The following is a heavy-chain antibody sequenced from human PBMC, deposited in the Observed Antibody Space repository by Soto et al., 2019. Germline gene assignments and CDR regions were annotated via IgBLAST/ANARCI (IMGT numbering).Heavy chain of an antibody. Sequence: GGSLRLSCAASGFIFSSYTMHWVRQAPGKGLEWVRVITYDGSNQYYADSVKGRFTISRDNSRNMLFLQMNSLRPDDTAVYYCARAPCGSYPEFYYWGQGTLVTVSS. CDR3: ARAPCGSYPEFYY. CDR1: GFIFSSYT. CDR2: ITYDGSNQ. D-gene: IGHD1-26*01. V-gene: IGHV3-30-3*01. J-gene: IGHJ4*02.